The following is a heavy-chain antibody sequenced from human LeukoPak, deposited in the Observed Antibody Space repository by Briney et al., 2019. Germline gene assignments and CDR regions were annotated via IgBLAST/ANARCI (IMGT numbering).Heavy chain of an antibody. V-gene: IGHV3-23*01. CDR1: GFTFSIYA. CDR3: AKDLGYDSSGYYPNHIDY. D-gene: IGHD3-22*01. J-gene: IGHJ4*02. Sequence: GGSLRLSCAASGFTFSIYAINWVRQAPGKGLEWVSTISGSGGSTYYADSVRGRFTISRDNSKNTLYLQMNNLRAEDTAVYYCAKDLGYDSSGYYPNHIDYWGQGTLVTVSS. CDR2: ISGSGGST.